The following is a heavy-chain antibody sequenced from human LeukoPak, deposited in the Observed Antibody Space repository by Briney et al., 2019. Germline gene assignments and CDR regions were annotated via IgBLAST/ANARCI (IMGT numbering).Heavy chain of an antibody. V-gene: IGHV3-15*01. CDR2: LRSTNNGGTT. Sequence: KRGGSLRLSCTPSVFPFSIACISGVRRARGEGVECVGRLRSTNNGGTTDYAAPVRGRFSISRDDSKSTLYLQMNSLNTEDTAVYYCTTDPGYRGLYYLDYWGQGTLVTVSS. CDR3: TTDPGYRGLYYLDY. CDR1: VFPFSIAC. D-gene: IGHD5-12*01. J-gene: IGHJ4*02.